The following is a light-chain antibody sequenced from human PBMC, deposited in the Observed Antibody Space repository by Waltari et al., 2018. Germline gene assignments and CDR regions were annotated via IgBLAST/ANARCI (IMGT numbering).Light chain of an antibody. Sequence: ELVMTQSPATLSVSPGDTATLSCRASQSVSSKLAWYQLKPGQAPRLLIYGAFTMATGIPARFSGSGSGTEFILTISSMQSEDFATYYCQQYNNCPPWTFGQGTKVEIK. CDR1: QSVSSK. CDR3: QQYNNCPPWT. J-gene: IGKJ1*01. CDR2: GAF. V-gene: IGKV3-15*01.